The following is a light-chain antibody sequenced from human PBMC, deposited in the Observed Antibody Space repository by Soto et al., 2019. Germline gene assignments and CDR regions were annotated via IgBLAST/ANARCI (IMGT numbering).Light chain of an antibody. Sequence: QSALTQPASVSGSPGQSITISCTGTSSDVGGYNYVSWYQQYPGRAPKLIIYEVINRPSELSDRFSGSKSGNTASLTISGLQAEDEADYYCSSYTSSSTPYVFGTGTKVTVL. CDR1: SSDVGGYNY. V-gene: IGLV2-14*01. CDR2: EVI. J-gene: IGLJ1*01. CDR3: SSYTSSSTPYV.